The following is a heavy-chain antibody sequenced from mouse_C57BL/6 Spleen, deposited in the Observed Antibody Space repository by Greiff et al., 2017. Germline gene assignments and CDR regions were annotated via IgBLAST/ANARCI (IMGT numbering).Heavy chain of an antibody. V-gene: IGHV1-64*01. Sequence: QVQLQQSGAELVKPGASVKLSCKASGYTFTSYWMHWVKQRPGQGLEWIGMIHPNSGSTNYNEKFKSKATLTVDKSSSTAYMQLSSLTSEDSAVYYGGRGADFAMGGWGQGTSVTVST. CDR3: GRGADFAMGG. CDR1: GYTFTSYW. J-gene: IGHJ4*01. CDR2: IHPNSGST.